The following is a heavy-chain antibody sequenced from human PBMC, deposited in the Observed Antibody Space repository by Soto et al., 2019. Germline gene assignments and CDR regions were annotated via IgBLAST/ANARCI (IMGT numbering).Heavy chain of an antibody. Sequence: SQARSITCXISGDSVASNSAAWNWIRQSPSRGLEWLGRTYYRSKWYNDYAVSVKSRITINPDTSKNQFSLQLNSVTPEDTAVYYCARARYSRSSLGFGGDYYYYGMDVWGQGTTVTVSS. CDR3: ARARYSRSSLGFGGDYYYYGMDV. V-gene: IGHV6-1*01. CDR2: TYYRSKWYN. D-gene: IGHD6-6*01. J-gene: IGHJ6*02. CDR1: GDSVASNSAA.